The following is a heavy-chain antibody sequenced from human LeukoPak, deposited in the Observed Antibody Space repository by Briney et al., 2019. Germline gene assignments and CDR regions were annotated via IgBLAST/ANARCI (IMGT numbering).Heavy chain of an antibody. Sequence: GGSLRLSCAASGFSFSSSSMNWVRRAPGKGLEWVSTISATSSGTFYADSVKGRFSISRDNSKNTMFLQISSLSAEDTVLYYCVKSILSTFGYYYHDCWGQGMLV. CDR3: VKSILSTFGYYYHDC. D-gene: IGHD3-3*01. CDR2: ISATSSGT. V-gene: IGHV3-23*01. J-gene: IGHJ5*01. CDR1: GFSFSSSS.